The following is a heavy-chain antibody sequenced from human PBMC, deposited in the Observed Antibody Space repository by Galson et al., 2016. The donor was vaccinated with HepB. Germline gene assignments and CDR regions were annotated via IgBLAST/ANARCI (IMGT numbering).Heavy chain of an antibody. V-gene: IGHV3-48*02. CDR3: ARMGHSYGYVPFDY. Sequence: SLRLSCAASGFSFSSYSMSWVRQAPGKGLEWVSYISSSSSTIFYADSVKGRFTISRDNAKNSLYLQMNSLRDEDTAVYYCARMGHSYGYVPFDYWGQGTLVIVSS. D-gene: IGHD5-18*01. CDR2: ISSSSSTI. J-gene: IGHJ4*02. CDR1: GFSFSSYS.